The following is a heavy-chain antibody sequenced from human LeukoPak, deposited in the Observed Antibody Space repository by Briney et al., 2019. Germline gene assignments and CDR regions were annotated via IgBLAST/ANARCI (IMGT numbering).Heavy chain of an antibody. D-gene: IGHD6-6*01. CDR3: AKGRFSSSHYLADD. Sequence: PGGSLRLSCAASGFTYSSYATSWVRQAPGKGLEWVSSISGSGGDTYYADSVKGRFTISRDNSKNTLYLQMNRLRAEETAVYYCAKGRFSSSHYLADDWGQGTLVTVSS. CDR2: ISGSGGDT. J-gene: IGHJ4*02. V-gene: IGHV3-23*01. CDR1: GFTYSSYA.